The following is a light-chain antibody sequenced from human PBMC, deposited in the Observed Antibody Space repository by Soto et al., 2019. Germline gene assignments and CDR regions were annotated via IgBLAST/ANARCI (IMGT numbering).Light chain of an antibody. J-gene: IGKJ2*02. CDR2: GAS. V-gene: IGKV3D-20*02. Sequence: ETVLTQSPGTLSLSPGERATLSCRASQSVSSSYLAWYQQKPGQAPRLLIYGASSRATGIPDRFSGSGSGTDFTLTISRLEAEDFAVYYCQQRGKWPSTFGPGTKVEMK. CDR1: QSVSSSY. CDR3: QQRGKWPST.